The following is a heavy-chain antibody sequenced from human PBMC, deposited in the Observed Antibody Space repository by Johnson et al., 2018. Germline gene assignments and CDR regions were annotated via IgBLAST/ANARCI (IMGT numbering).Heavy chain of an antibody. Sequence: VQLVESGSEVKKPGSSVKVSCKASGGTFKSYAITWLRQAPGQGFEWMGGIIPKFDTANYAQKFQDRVTITADESTGTAYMELSSLTVEDTAGYYCARAGGGGAHHVEYLQYWGQGTLVTVSS. V-gene: IGHV1-69*01. CDR3: ARAGGGGAHHVEYLQY. D-gene: IGHD1-26*01. CDR2: IIPKFDTA. J-gene: IGHJ1*01. CDR1: GGTFKSYA.